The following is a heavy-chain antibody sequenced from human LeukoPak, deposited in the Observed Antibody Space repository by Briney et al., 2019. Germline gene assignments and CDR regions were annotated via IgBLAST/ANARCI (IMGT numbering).Heavy chain of an antibody. CDR3: ARGRYCSSTSCQRYYYYYYGMDV. V-gene: IGHV4-34*01. CDR2: INHSGST. J-gene: IGHJ6*02. D-gene: IGHD2-2*01. CDR1: GFTFSSYA. Sequence: LRLSCAASGFTFSSYAMSWVRQPPGKGLEWIGEINHSGSTNYNPSLKSRVTISVDTSKNQFSLKLSSVTAADTAVYYCARGRYCSSTSCQRYYYYYYGMDVWGQGTTVTVSS.